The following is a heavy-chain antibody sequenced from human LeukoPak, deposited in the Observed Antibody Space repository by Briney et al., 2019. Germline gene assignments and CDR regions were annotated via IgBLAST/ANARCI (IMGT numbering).Heavy chain of an antibody. CDR2: IFYSGST. V-gene: IGHV4-59*01. CDR1: GGSMTSYY. D-gene: IGHD2-2*01. CDR3: ARVDCISTSCPADY. J-gene: IGHJ4*02. Sequence: SETLSLTCTVSGGSMTSYYWNWIRQPPGKGLEWIGFIFYSGSTNYNPSLKSRVTISVDTSRNQFSLKLSSVTAADTAIYYCARVDCISTSCPADYWGQGTLVTVSS.